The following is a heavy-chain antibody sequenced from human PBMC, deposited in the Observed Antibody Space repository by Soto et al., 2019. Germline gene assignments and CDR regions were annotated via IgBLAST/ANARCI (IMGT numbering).Heavy chain of an antibody. J-gene: IGHJ4*02. D-gene: IGHD6-19*01. V-gene: IGHV3-23*01. CDR2: ISGSGGST. CDR1: GFTFSSYA. CDR3: ARGGGQWLPTRTPFDY. Sequence: GGSLRLSCAASGFTFSSYAMSWVRQAPGKGLEWVSAISGSGGSTYYADSVKGRFTISRDNSKNTLYLQMNSLRAEDTAVYYCARGGGQWLPTRTPFDYWGQGTLVTVSS.